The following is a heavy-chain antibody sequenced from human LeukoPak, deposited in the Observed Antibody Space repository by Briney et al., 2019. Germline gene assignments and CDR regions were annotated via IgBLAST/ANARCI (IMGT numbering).Heavy chain of an antibody. D-gene: IGHD3-10*01. Sequence: PSETLSLTCTVSGGSISSGGYYWSWIRQPPGKGLEWIGSIYYSGSTYYNPSLKSRVTISVDTSKNQFSLKLSSVTAADTAVYYCARNHHSLLWFGELLSPPDYWGQGTLVTVSS. J-gene: IGHJ4*02. CDR1: GGSISSGGYY. CDR2: IYYSGST. V-gene: IGHV4-39*07. CDR3: ARNHHSLLWFGELLSPPDY.